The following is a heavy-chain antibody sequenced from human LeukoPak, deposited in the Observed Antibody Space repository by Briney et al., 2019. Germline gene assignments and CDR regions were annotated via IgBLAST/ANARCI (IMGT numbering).Heavy chain of an antibody. Sequence: ASVKVSCKASGYTFSDYAMHWVRQAPGQRFEWMEWIDAGNGDTRYSQKFQDRVTITRDTSASTAYIELRSLRSEDTAMYYCARGSTSDWPLDHWGQETLVTISS. CDR1: GYTFSDYA. CDR2: IDAGNGDT. D-gene: IGHD2-2*01. CDR3: ARGSTSDWPLDH. V-gene: IGHV1-3*01. J-gene: IGHJ4*02.